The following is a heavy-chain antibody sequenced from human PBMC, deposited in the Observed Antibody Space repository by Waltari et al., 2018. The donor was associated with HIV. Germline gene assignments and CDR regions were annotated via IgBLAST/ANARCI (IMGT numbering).Heavy chain of an antibody. Sequence: QVHLVESGGGVVQPGGSLKLSCAASGFTFSNYLMHWVRQAQGKGLEWVTFIHYEGNNKNYADSVKGRFTVSRDNSKKTLYLQMNSLRHEDTALYYCARGGLAITPAGTRLYTGMDVWGQGTTVTVSS. CDR1: GFTFSNYL. CDR3: ARGGLAITPAGTRLYTGMDV. V-gene: IGHV3-30*02. CDR2: IHYEGNNK. D-gene: IGHD6-13*01. J-gene: IGHJ6*02.